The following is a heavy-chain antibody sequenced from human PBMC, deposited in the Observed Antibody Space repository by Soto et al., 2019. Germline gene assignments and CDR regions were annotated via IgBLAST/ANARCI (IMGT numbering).Heavy chain of an antibody. D-gene: IGHD1-26*01. CDR3: ARGSIYSGSFQFDY. Sequence: GGSLRLSCAASGFTFSSYDMHWVRQGTGKGLEWVSAIGTAGDTYYPGSVKGRFTISRENAKNSLYLQMNSLRAGDTAVYYCARGSIYSGSFQFDYWGQGTLVTVSS. J-gene: IGHJ4*02. CDR1: GFTFSSYD. CDR2: IGTAGDT. V-gene: IGHV3-13*01.